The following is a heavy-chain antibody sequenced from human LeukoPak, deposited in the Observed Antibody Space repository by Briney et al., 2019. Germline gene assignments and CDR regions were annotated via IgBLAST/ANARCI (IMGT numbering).Heavy chain of an antibody. J-gene: IGHJ4*02. Sequence: ASVKVSFKASGYTFTSYDINWVRQATGQGLEWMGWMNPNSGNTGYAQKFQGRVTMTRNTSISTAYMELSSLRSEDTAVYYCARGYGYYYDSSGYYIDYWGQGTLVTVSS. D-gene: IGHD3-22*01. CDR1: GYTFTSYD. CDR3: ARGYGYYYDSSGYYIDY. CDR2: MNPNSGNT. V-gene: IGHV1-8*01.